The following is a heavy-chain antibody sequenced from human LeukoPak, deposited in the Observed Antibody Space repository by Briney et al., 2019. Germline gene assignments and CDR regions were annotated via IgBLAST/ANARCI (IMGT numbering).Heavy chain of an antibody. CDR2: INPNSGGI. CDR3: ARLDTVAGTNFDY. Sequence: ASVKVSCKASGYTFTSYYMHWVRQAPGQGLEWMGWINPNSGGINYAQKFQGRVTMTRDTSISTAYMELSSLRSDDTAVYYCARLDTVAGTNFDYWGQGTLVTVSS. J-gene: IGHJ4*02. D-gene: IGHD6-19*01. CDR1: GYTFTSYY. V-gene: IGHV1-2*02.